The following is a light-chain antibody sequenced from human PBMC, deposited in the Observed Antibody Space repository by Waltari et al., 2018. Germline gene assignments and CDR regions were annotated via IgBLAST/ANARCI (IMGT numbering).Light chain of an antibody. J-gene: IGKJ1*01. CDR2: SAS. CDR3: QQGHSFPPT. V-gene: IGKV1-12*01. CDR1: QGISTW. Sequence: DIQMTQSPSSVSASIGDRVTLTCRASQGISTWLAWYQQKPGRAPKVLIHSASILLTGVPSRFSGSGSGTEFTLTINSLLPEVLATYFCQQGHSFPPTFGQGTKVEFK.